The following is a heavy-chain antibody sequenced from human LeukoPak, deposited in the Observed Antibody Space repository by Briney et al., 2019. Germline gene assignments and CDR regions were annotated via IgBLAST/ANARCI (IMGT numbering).Heavy chain of an antibody. CDR2: IYHSGST. V-gene: IGHV4-4*02. D-gene: IGHD6-13*01. Sequence: KASGTLSLTCAVSGGSISSSNWWSWVRQPPGKGLEWIGEIYHSGSTNYNPSLKSRVTIPVDKSKNQFSLKLSSVTAADTAVYYCARVTSSSWYNWFDPWGQGTLVTVSS. CDR1: GGSISSSNW. J-gene: IGHJ5*02. CDR3: ARVTSSSWYNWFDP.